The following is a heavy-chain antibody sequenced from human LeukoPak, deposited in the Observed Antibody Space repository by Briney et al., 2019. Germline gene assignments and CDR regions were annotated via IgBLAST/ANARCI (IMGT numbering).Heavy chain of an antibody. Sequence: GGSLRLSCAASGFTFSSYSINWVRQAPGKGLEWDSSISSSSSYIYYADSVKGRFTISRDNAKNSLYLQMNSLRAEDTAAYYCARDRGSSGRYGDAFDIWGQGTMVTVSS. V-gene: IGHV3-21*01. CDR1: GFTFSSYS. CDR3: ARDRGSSGRYGDAFDI. CDR2: ISSSSSYI. J-gene: IGHJ3*02. D-gene: IGHD6-19*01.